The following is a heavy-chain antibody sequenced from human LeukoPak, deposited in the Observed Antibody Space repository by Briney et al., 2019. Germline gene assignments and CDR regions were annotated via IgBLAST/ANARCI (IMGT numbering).Heavy chain of an antibody. J-gene: IGHJ4*02. CDR2: ISYDGSNK. V-gene: IGHV3-30*18. D-gene: IGHD1-26*01. CDR3: AKAGGGLDALWELPLTDFDY. Sequence: GGSLRLSCAASGFTFSSYGMHWVRQAPGKGLEWVAVISYDGSNKYYADSVKGRFTISRDNSKNTLYLQMNSLRAEDTAVYYCAKAGGGLDALWELPLTDFDYWGQGTLVTVSS. CDR1: GFTFSSYG.